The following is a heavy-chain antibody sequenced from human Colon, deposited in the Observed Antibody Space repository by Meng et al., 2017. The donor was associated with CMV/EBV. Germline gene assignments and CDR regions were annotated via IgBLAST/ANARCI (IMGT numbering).Heavy chain of an antibody. CDR1: GFTFSTYS. CDR2: MRFAGSDK. D-gene: IGHD3-3*01. J-gene: IGHJ4*02. V-gene: IGHV3-30*02. Sequence: GGSLRLSCAASGFTFSTYSMNWVRQAPGMGLEWVAFMRFAGSDKYYADSVKGRFTISRDNSKNTLYLQMNSLRTEDTAVYYCARDFEWTFDYWGQGTMVTVSS. CDR3: ARDFEWTFDY.